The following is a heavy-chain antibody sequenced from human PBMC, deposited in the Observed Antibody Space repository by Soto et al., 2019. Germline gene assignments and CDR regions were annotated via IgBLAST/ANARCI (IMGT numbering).Heavy chain of an antibody. CDR2: MYHSGST. Sequence: SETLSLTCAVSGGSISSGGYSWSWIRQPPGKGLEWIGYMYHSGSTYYNPSLKSRVTISIDRSKNQFSLKLSSVTAADTAVYYRARAPDYWGQGILVTVSS. V-gene: IGHV4-30-2*01. CDR1: GGSISSGGYS. CDR3: ARAPDY. J-gene: IGHJ4*02.